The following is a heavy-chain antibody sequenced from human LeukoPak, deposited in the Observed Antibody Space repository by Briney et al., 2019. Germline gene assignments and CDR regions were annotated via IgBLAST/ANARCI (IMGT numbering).Heavy chain of an antibody. V-gene: IGHV4-30-4*01. D-gene: IGHD5-18*01. Sequence: SETLSLTCTVSGGSISSGDYYWSWIRQPPGKGLEWIGYIYYSGSTYHNPSLKSRVTISVDTSKNQFSLKLSSVTVADTAVYYCARVGGRGRDTASVVYYFDSWGQGTLVTGSP. CDR2: IYYSGST. CDR3: ARVGGRGRDTASVVYYFDS. CDR1: GGSISSGDYY. J-gene: IGHJ4*02.